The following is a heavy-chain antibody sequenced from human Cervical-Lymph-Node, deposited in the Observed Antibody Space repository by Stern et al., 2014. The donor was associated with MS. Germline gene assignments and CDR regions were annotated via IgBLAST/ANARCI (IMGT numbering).Heavy chain of an antibody. D-gene: IGHD2-8*01. CDR1: GFTFSSYG. J-gene: IGHJ4*02. V-gene: IGHV3-30*03. CDR3: ARDYEDTSMLFDH. Sequence: MQLVESGGAVVQPGRSLRLSCAASGFTFSSYGMHWVRQAPGKGLELVTVISYDGNHKYDAASVKGRFTISRDNSKNTLHRQMNSVTPDDTAIYCCARDYEDTSMLFDHWGQGTLVTVSS. CDR2: ISYDGNHK.